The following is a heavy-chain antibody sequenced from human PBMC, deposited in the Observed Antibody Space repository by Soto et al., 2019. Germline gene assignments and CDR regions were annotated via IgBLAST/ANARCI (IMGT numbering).Heavy chain of an antibody. Sequence: SETLSLTCAVYGGSFSGYYWSWIRQPPGKGLEWIGEINHSGSTNYNPSLKSRITISVDTSKNQFSLKLSSVTAADTAVYYCARRPLPGYCSGGSRYDLDYWGQGTLVTVSS. V-gene: IGHV4-34*01. CDR1: GGSFSGYY. CDR3: ARRPLPGYCSGGSRYDLDY. CDR2: INHSGST. J-gene: IGHJ4*02. D-gene: IGHD2-15*01.